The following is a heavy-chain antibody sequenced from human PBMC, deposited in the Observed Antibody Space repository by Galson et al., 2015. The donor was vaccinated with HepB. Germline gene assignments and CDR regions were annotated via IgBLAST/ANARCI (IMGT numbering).Heavy chain of an antibody. Sequence: GQGLEWMGGIIPIFGTAKYAQKFQGRVTITADEVTNTGYMELSSLRSEDTAVYYCARGYGSGSFYYHHWGQGTLVIVSS. CDR3: ARGYGSGSFYYHH. CDR2: IIPIFGTA. V-gene: IGHV1-69*01. J-gene: IGHJ4*02. D-gene: IGHD3-10*01.